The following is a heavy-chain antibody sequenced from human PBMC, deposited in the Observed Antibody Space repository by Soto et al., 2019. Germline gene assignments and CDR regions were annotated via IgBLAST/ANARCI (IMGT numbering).Heavy chain of an antibody. CDR2: IIPIFGTA. D-gene: IGHD3-10*01. CDR1: GGTFSSYA. J-gene: IGHJ6*02. Sequence: QVQLVQSGAEVKKPGSSVKVSCKASGGTFSSYAISWVRQAPGQGLEWMGGIIPIFGTANYAQKFQGRVTVTADESTSTGDMEVGRLVTEDTAVYYCAGSSGGDFYYYYGMDVWGQGTTVTVSS. V-gene: IGHV1-69*01. CDR3: AGSSGGDFYYYYGMDV.